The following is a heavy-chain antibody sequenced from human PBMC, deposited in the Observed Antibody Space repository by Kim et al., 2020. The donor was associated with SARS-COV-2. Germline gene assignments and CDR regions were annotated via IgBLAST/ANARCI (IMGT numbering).Heavy chain of an antibody. D-gene: IGHD3-9*01. J-gene: IGHJ5*02. Sequence: RYSPSFQGQVTISADKSISTAYLQWSSLKASDTAMYYCARHSGLYDISGPWGQGTLVTVSS. V-gene: IGHV5-51*01. CDR3: ARHSGLYDISGP.